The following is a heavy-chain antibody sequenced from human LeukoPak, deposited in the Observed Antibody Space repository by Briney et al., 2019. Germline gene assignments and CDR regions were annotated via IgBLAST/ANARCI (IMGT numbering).Heavy chain of an antibody. D-gene: IGHD1-26*01. CDR3: ARGGSGSYYFDY. V-gene: IGHV1-8*01. J-gene: IGHJ4*02. CDR2: MNPNSGNT. CDR1: GYTFTSYD. Sequence: ASVKVSCKASGYTFTSYDINWVRQATGQGLEWMGWMNPNSGNTGYAQKFQGRVTMTRDTSISTAYMELSSLRSEDTAVYYCARGGSGSYYFDYWGQGTLVTVSS.